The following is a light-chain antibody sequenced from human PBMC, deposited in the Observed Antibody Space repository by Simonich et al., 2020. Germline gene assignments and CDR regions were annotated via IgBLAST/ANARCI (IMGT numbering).Light chain of an antibody. J-gene: IGKJ2*01. CDR1: QSVSSN. CDR3: QQYNNWPLYT. V-gene: IGKV3-15*01. Sequence: EIVMTQSPAPLSVSPGERATLSCRASQSVSSNLAWYQQKPGQAPRLLIYGASTRATGIPARFSGSGSGTVFTLTISSLQSEDFAVYYCQQYNNWPLYTFGQGTKLEIK. CDR2: GAS.